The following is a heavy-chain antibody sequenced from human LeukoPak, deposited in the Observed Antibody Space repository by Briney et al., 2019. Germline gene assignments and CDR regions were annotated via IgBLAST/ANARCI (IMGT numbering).Heavy chain of an antibody. CDR2: MNANSGNI. CDR3: ARALSWTTVSYYYMDV. Sequence: ASVKVSCKASRYTFTSYDINWVRQPTGQGLEWMGWMNANSGNIGYAQKFQGRVTMTKNTSILRAYMELSSLRSEDTAVYYCARALSWTTVSYYYMDVWGKGTTVTVSS. CDR1: RYTFTSYD. J-gene: IGHJ6*03. D-gene: IGHD2/OR15-2a*01. V-gene: IGHV1-8*01.